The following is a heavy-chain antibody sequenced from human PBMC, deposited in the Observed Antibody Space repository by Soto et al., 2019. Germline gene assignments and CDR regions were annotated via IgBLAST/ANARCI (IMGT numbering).Heavy chain of an antibody. CDR3: AHRRIVGTSNWFDP. V-gene: IGHV2-5*02. Sequence: QITLRKPGLTLGNPHKPLRLTSTSSGFYLGLGGVGGGWFRKPPGKALEWLALIYWDDVQRYSPSLKSRLSITKDTSKNQVVLTMTNMDPVDTATYYCAHRRIVGTSNWFDPWGQGTLVTVSS. J-gene: IGHJ5*02. CDR2: IYWDDVQ. D-gene: IGHD2-21*01. CDR1: GFYLGLGGVG.